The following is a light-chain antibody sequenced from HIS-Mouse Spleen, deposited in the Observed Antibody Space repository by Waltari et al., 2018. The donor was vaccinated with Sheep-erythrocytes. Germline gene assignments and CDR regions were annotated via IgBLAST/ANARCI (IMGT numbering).Light chain of an antibody. J-gene: IGLJ3*02. CDR2: EDS. V-gene: IGLV3-10*01. Sequence: SYELTQPPSVSVSPGQTARITCSGDALPKKYAYWYQQKSGQAPVLVIYEDSKRPSGIPERLSGSRSGTMATLTISAAQVGDEADYYCYSTDSSGNHRVFGGGTKLTVL. CDR3: YSTDSSGNHRV. CDR1: ALPKKY.